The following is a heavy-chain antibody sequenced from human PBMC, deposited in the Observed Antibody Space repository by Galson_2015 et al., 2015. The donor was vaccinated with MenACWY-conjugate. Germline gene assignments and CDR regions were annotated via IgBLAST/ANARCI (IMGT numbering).Heavy chain of an antibody. CDR2: IKKDGSEK. D-gene: IGHD6-13*01. CDR1: GFTFRNYW. V-gene: IGHV3-7*03. Sequence: SLRLSCAASGFTFRNYWMTWVRQAPGKGLEWVASIKKDGSEKYYVDSVKGGFTISRDNAKNSLYLEMNSLRVEDTAVYSCARGAIAAAGTFVYWGQGTLVTGSS. J-gene: IGHJ4*02. CDR3: ARGAIAAAGTFVY.